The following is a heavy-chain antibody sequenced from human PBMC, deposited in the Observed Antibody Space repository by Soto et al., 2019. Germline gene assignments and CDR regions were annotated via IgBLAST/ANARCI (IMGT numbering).Heavy chain of an antibody. V-gene: IGHV1-69*13. CDR3: AREERSGWHQTLDV. J-gene: IGHJ6*02. D-gene: IGHD6-19*01. CDR1: GGTFSSYA. Sequence: GASVKVSCKASGGTFSSYAISWVRQAPGQGLEWMGGIIPIFGTANYAQKFQGRVTITADEFTSTAYMELSSLRSEDTAVYYCAREERSGWHQTLDVWGQGTTVTVSS. CDR2: IIPIFGTA.